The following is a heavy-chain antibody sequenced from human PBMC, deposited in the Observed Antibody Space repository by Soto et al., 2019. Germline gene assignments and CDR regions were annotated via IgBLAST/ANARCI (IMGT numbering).Heavy chain of an antibody. D-gene: IGHD3-16*01. J-gene: IGHJ4*02. Sequence: QVQLVESGGGVVQPGRSLRLSCAASGFTFSSLGMHWVRQAPGKGLEWVAIISNDGSSTYYADSVKGRFTISRDNSKNTLDLQLNSLRTEDTAIYYCAKEIGDSNDYPLDYWGQGTLVTVSS. CDR3: AKEIGDSNDYPLDY. V-gene: IGHV3-30*18. CDR1: GFTFSSLG. CDR2: ISNDGSST.